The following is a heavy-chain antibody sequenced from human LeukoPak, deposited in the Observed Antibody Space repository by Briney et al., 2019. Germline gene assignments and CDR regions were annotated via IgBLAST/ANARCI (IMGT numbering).Heavy chain of an antibody. J-gene: IGHJ6*02. D-gene: IGHD2-21*01. V-gene: IGHV3-21*04. Sequence: PGGSLRLSCAASGFTFSAYSMNWVRQAPGKGLEWVSSISTSSSYIYYADSVKGRFTISRDNSKNTLHLQMNSLRAEDTAMYYCARHYGGGEYYYGMDVWGQGTTVTVAS. CDR3: ARHYGGGEYYYGMDV. CDR1: GFTFSAYS. CDR2: ISTSSSYI.